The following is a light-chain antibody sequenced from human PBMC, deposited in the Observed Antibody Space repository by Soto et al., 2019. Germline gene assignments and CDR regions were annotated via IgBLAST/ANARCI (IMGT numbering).Light chain of an antibody. CDR3: QSYDSTLSGSRV. CDR1: SRDVGGYNS. Sequence: QSALTQPASVSGSPGQSITISCTGTSRDVGGYNSVSWYQQHPGKAPKLMIYEVTNRPSGVSNRFSGSKSGTSASLAISGLQAEDEADYYCQSYDSTLSGSRVFGGGTKLTVL. J-gene: IGLJ2*01. CDR2: EVT. V-gene: IGLV2-14*01.